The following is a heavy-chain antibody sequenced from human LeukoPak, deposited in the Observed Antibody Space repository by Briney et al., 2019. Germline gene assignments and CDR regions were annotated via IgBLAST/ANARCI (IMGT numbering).Heavy chain of an antibody. CDR1: GYSISSGYY. V-gene: IGHV4-38-2*02. CDR3: ARDRGTITMIVDAFDI. Sequence: PSETLSLTCTVSGYSISSGYYWGWIRQPPGKGLEWIGSIYHSGSTYYNPSLKSRVTISVDTSKNQFSLKLSSVTAADTAVYYCARDRGTITMIVDAFDIWGQGTMVTVSS. CDR2: IYHSGST. J-gene: IGHJ3*02. D-gene: IGHD3-22*01.